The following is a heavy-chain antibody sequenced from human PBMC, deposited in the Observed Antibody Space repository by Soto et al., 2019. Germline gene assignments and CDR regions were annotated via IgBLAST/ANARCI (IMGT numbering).Heavy chain of an antibody. CDR2: IPYDENTK. Sequence: QVQLVESGGGVVQPGRSLRLSCAASGFTFSNYVIHWVRQAPGKGLEWVAVIPYDENTKSDVDAVKGRFTISRDNSMNTQELEMNSLIAEDIAVYFCSQVTEQRLIRDDMDDWGQGTTVTVSS. V-gene: IGHV3-30*03. D-gene: IGHD6-25*01. CDR1: GFTFSNYV. CDR3: SQVTEQRLIRDDMDD. J-gene: IGHJ6*01.